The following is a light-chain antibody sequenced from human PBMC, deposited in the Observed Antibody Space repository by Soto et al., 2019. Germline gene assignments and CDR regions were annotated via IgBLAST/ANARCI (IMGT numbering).Light chain of an antibody. J-gene: IGKJ1*01. Sequence: IQMTQSPSTLSASVGDRVTITCRASQSISSWLAWYQQKPGKAPKLLIYDASSLESGVPSRFSGSGSGTEFTLTISSLQPDDFATYYCQQYNIYSVALGQGTKVDI. CDR2: DAS. CDR3: QQYNIYSVA. V-gene: IGKV1-5*01. CDR1: QSISSW.